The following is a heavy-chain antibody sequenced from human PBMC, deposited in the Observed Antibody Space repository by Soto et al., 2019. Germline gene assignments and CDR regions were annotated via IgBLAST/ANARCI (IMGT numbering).Heavy chain of an antibody. J-gene: IGHJ4*02. V-gene: IGHV3-33*01. D-gene: IGHD1-1*01. CDR3: ARGGSTQTPYFDY. CDR2: IWYDGSNK. CDR1: GFTFSSYG. Sequence: QVQLVESGGGVVQPGRSLRLSCAASGFTFSSYGMHWVRQAPGKGLEWVAVIWYDGSNKYYADSVKGRFTISRDNSKNTLYLQMNSLRAEDTAVYYCARGGSTQTPYFDYWGQGTLVTVSS.